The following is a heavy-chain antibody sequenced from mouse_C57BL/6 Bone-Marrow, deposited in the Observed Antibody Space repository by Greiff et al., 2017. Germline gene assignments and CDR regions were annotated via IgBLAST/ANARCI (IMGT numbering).Heavy chain of an antibody. J-gene: IGHJ3*01. Sequence: EVHVKQSVAELVRPGASVKLSCTASGFNITNYYMHWVKQRPEQGLEWIGGIDPSNGNTKYAPKFQGKSTITADTSSNTAYLQLSSLTSEDTAIYYCARRMYIYYDCDGFAYWGQGTLVTVSA. CDR2: IDPSNGNT. D-gene: IGHD2-4*01. CDR3: ARRMYIYYDCDGFAY. CDR1: GFNITNYY. V-gene: IGHV14-3*01.